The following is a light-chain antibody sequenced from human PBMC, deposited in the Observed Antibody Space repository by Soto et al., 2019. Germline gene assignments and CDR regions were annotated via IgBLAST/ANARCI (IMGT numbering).Light chain of an antibody. J-gene: IGKJ4*01. V-gene: IGKV3-15*01. CDR2: GAS. CDR3: QQYNNWPPL. Sequence: EIVMTQSPATLSVSPGERATLSCRASQSVSSNLAWYQQKPGQAPRRLIYGASTRATGIPARFIGSGSGTDFTLTLSSLQSEDFSVYYCQQYNNWPPLFGGGTKVEIK. CDR1: QSVSSN.